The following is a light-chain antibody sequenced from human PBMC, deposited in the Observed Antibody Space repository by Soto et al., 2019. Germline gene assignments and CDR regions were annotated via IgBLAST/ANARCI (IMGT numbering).Light chain of an antibody. CDR3: GTWDSSLSAVV. Sequence: QLVLTQPPSVSAAPGQKVTISCSGSSSNIGNNYVSWYQQLPGTAPKLLIYDNNKRPSGIPDRFSGSKSGTSATLGITGLQTGDEADYYCGTWDSSLSAVVFGGGTKLTGL. CDR2: DNN. J-gene: IGLJ2*01. CDR1: SSNIGNNY. V-gene: IGLV1-51*01.